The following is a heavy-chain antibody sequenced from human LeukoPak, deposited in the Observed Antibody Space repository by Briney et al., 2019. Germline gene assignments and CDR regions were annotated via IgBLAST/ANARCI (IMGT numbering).Heavy chain of an antibody. CDR2: INSYGSST. CDR3: ARDGGANPTDY. CDR1: GFPFSSYR. Sequence: PGGPLSLSCAACGFPFSSYRKQCPRQAPERGGVWVSHINSYGSSTRYAHPVKRRFPISRDNAKNTLYAQIHSLRREDRAVLLCARDGGANPTDYWGQGKLVTVSS. D-gene: IGHD3-16*01. J-gene: IGHJ4*02. V-gene: IGHV3-74*01.